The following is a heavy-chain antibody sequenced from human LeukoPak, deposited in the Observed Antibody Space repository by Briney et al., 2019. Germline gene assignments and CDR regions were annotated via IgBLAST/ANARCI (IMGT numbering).Heavy chain of an antibody. V-gene: IGHV3-66*01. D-gene: IGHD6-25*01. CDR2: IYSGGSA. CDR1: GFTVSSNY. J-gene: IGHJ5*02. Sequence: GGSRRLSCVASGFTVSSNYMSWVRQAPGKGLEWVSVIYSGGSAYYADSVKGRFTISRDNSKNTLYLQMNSLRAEDTAVYYCASGGDLSNWFDPWGQGTLVTVSS. CDR3: ASGGDLSNWFDP.